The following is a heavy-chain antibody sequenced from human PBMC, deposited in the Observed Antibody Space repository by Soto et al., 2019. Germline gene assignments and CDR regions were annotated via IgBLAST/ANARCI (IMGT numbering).Heavy chain of an antibody. CDR1: GFTFGDYA. Sequence: LRLSCTASGFTFGDYAMSWVRQAPGKGLEWVGFIRSKAYGGTTEYAASVKGRFTISRDDSKSIAYLQMNSLKTEDTAVYYCTRSMITFGGVLFDIWGQGTMVTVSS. J-gene: IGHJ3*02. D-gene: IGHD3-16*01. CDR2: IRSKAYGGTT. V-gene: IGHV3-49*04. CDR3: TRSMITFGGVLFDI.